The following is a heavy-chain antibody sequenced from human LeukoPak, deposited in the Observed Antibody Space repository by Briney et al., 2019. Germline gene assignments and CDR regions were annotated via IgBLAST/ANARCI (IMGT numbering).Heavy chain of an antibody. Sequence: PSETLSLTCTVSGDSISSGSYYWTLIRQPAGKGLELIGRIYSSGSANYNPSLKSRVTISVDTSTNQFSLNLSSVTAADTAVYYCARDLEGREYKYYYYYYMDVWGKGTTVTVSS. CDR3: ARDLEGREYKYYYYYYMDV. CDR1: GDSISSGSYY. V-gene: IGHV4-61*02. D-gene: IGHD2/OR15-2a*01. J-gene: IGHJ6*03. CDR2: IYSSGSA.